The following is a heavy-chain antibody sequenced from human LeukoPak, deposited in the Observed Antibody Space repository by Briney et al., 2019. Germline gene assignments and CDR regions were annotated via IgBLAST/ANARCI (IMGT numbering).Heavy chain of an antibody. D-gene: IGHD2-21*02. J-gene: IGHJ6*02. CDR2: VYQTGGT. V-gene: IGHV4-4*02. CDR3: ARVPFDTDSYYYCFGMDV. CDR1: GGSISSSNW. Sequence: SETLSLTCAVSGGSISSSNWWSWVRQPPGKGLEWIGEVYQTGGTNYNPSLKSRVTILVDTSKNQFSLKLTSVTAADTAVYYCARVPFDTDSYYYCFGMDVWGQGTTVTVSS.